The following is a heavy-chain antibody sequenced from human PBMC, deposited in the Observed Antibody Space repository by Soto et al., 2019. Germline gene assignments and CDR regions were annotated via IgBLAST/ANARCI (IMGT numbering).Heavy chain of an antibody. D-gene: IGHD6-13*01. CDR1: WVNLISYA. J-gene: IGHJ4*02. CDR3: APGRQLVLDY. V-gene: IGHV3-23*01. Sequence: GALRLPWTVPWVNLISYASSRVRQAPGKGLEWVSGISSSDGSTYYADSVKGRFTISRDNSKNTVYLQMNSLRVEDTAVYYCAPGRQLVLDYWGQGTVVTVSS. CDR2: ISSSDGST.